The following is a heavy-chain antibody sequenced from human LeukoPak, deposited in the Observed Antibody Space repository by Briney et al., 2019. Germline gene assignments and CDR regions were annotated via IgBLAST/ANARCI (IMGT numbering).Heavy chain of an antibody. J-gene: IGHJ5*02. CDR2: TYYHGGT. V-gene: IGHV4-59*08. CDR1: GDSISSYY. Sequence: SETLSLTCTVSGDSISSYYWSWIRQPPGKGLEWIGYTYYHGGTNYNPSLKSRLTISVDTSKNQFSLRLNSVTAADTAVYYCARHRIAAVVPFDPWGQGIPVTVSS. CDR3: ARHRIAAVVPFDP. D-gene: IGHD6-13*01.